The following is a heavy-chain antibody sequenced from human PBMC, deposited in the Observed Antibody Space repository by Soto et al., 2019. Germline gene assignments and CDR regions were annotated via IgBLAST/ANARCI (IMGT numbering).Heavy chain of an antibody. D-gene: IGHD6-19*01. V-gene: IGHV5-51*01. CDR1: GYIFSNYW. Sequence: GESLKISCRGSGYIFSNYWVSCFLQMPGKGLEWMAIINGGDSDTRYSPSFQGQVTVSADKSIGTAYLQWNSLKASDTAIYYCARPDSNGWYQNWGQGTPVTVSS. CDR3: ARPDSNGWYQN. CDR2: INGGDSDT. J-gene: IGHJ4*02.